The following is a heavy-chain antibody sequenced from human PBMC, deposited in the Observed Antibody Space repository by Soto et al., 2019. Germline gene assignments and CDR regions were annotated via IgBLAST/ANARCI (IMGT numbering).Heavy chain of an antibody. CDR1: GGSFSGYY. CDR2: INHSGST. D-gene: IGHD2-2*02. V-gene: IGHV4-34*01. Sequence: QVQLQQWGAGLLNPSETLSLTCAVYGGSFSGYYWSWIRQPPGKGLEWMGEINHSGSTNYNPSLKSRVTISVDTSKHQFALMLSSVTAADTAVYYCARGSDRVLIYLRDIWFDPWCQGTLVTVSS. CDR3: ARGSDRVLIYLRDIWFDP. J-gene: IGHJ5*02.